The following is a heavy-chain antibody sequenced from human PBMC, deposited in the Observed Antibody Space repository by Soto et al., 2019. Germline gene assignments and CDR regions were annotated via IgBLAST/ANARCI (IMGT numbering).Heavy chain of an antibody. D-gene: IGHD2-2*01. J-gene: IGHJ4*02. Sequence: SETLSLTCAVYGGSFSGYYWSWIRQPPGKGLEWIGEINHSGSTNYNPSLKSRVTISVDTSKNQFSLKLSSVTAADTAVYYCARSSSASHSFTLGTQDYWGPGTLVTVSS. CDR2: INHSGST. CDR1: GGSFSGYY. V-gene: IGHV4-34*01. CDR3: ARSSSASHSFTLGTQDY.